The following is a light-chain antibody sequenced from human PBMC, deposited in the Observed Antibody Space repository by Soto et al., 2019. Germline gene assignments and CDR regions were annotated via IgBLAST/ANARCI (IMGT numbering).Light chain of an antibody. J-gene: IGKJ4*01. CDR1: QSITTY. V-gene: IGKV1-39*01. CDR3: QQIYSAPLT. Sequence: DIQMTQSPSSLSASVVDRVTITFLASQSITTYLNWYRQKPGKAPKLLIYAASSLQSGVPSRFSGSGSETEFTLSISSLQPEDFATYFCQQIYSAPLTFGGGTKVDIK. CDR2: AAS.